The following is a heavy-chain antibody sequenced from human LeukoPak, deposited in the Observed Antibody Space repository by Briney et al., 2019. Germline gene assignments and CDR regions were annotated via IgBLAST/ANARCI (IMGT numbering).Heavy chain of an antibody. D-gene: IGHD1-1*01. CDR3: ARGNGNVGGRLDP. J-gene: IGHJ5*02. Sequence: PGGSLRLSCAASGFTVSNNYISWVRQAPGKGLEWVSVLYNSDSTYYADSVKGRFTISRDNSKNTMYLQMTNLRVDDTAIYYCARGNGNVGGRLDPWGQGIRVTVSS. CDR1: GFTVSNNY. CDR2: LYNSDST. V-gene: IGHV3-53*01.